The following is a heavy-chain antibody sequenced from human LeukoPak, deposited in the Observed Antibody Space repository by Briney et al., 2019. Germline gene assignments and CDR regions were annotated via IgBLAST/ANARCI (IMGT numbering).Heavy chain of an antibody. CDR1: GGSISSGSYY. D-gene: IGHD5-24*01. V-gene: IGHV4-61*02. Sequence: SQTLSLTCTVSGGSISSGSYYWSWIRQPAGKGLEWIGRIYTSGSTNYNPSLKSRVTISVDTSKNQFSLKLSSVTAADTAVYYCARAIRLQGYPDYWGQGTLVTVSP. J-gene: IGHJ4*02. CDR3: ARAIRLQGYPDY. CDR2: IYTSGST.